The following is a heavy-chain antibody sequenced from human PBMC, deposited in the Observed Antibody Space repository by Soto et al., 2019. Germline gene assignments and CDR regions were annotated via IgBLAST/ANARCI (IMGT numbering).Heavy chain of an antibody. V-gene: IGHV1-18*01. J-gene: IGHJ6*02. CDR1: GYTFTSYG. CDR3: ARDKEIVVVPAALIYYYYYGMDV. D-gene: IGHD2-2*01. CDR2: ISAYNGNT. Sequence: ASVKVSGKASGYTFTSYGISWVRQAPGEGLEWMGWISAYNGNTNYAQKLQGRVTMTTDTSTSTAYMELRSLRSDDTAVYYCARDKEIVVVPAALIYYYYYGMDVWGQGTTVTVSS.